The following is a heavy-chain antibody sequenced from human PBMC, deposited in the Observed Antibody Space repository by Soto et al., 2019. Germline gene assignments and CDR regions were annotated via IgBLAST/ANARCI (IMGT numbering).Heavy chain of an antibody. D-gene: IGHD5-18*01. V-gene: IGHV3-30-3*01. CDR2: ISYDGSNK. Sequence: QVQLVESGGGVVQPGRSLRLSCAASGFTFSSYAMHWVRQAPGKGLEWVAVISYDGSNKYYADSVKGRFTISRDNSKNTLYLQMNSLRAEDTAVYYCARVVIRHDSYGFIDYWGQGTLVTVSS. J-gene: IGHJ4*02. CDR3: ARVVIRHDSYGFIDY. CDR1: GFTFSSYA.